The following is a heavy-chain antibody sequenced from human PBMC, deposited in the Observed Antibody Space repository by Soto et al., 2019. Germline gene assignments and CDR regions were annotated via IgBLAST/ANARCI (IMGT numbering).Heavy chain of an antibody. V-gene: IGHV3-33*01. CDR2: IWYDGSNK. CDR1: GFTFSSYG. Sequence: GGSLRLSCAASGFTFSSYGMHWVRQAPGKGLEWVAVIWYDGSNKYYADSVKGRFTISRDNSKNTLYLQMNSLRAEDTAVYYCARSYPYPTQQLAHHYYYYGMDVWGQGTTVTVSS. D-gene: IGHD6-13*01. CDR3: ARSYPYPTQQLAHHYYYYGMDV. J-gene: IGHJ6*02.